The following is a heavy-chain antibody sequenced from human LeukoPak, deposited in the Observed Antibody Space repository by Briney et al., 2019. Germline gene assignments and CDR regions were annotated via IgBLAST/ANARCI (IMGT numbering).Heavy chain of an antibody. Sequence: GGSLRLSCAASGFTFSSYEMNWVRQAPGKGLEWVSYISSSGSTIYYADSVKGRFTISRDNAKNSLYLQMNSLRVEDTAVYYCARLRGPMVRGDRWGQGTLVTVSS. CDR1: GFTFSSYE. J-gene: IGHJ4*02. V-gene: IGHV3-48*03. CDR2: ISSSGSTI. CDR3: ARLRGPMVRGDR. D-gene: IGHD3-10*01.